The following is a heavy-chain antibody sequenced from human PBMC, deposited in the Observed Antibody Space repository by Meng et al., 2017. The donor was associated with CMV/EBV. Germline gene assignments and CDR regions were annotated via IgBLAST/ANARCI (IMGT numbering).Heavy chain of an antibody. CDR3: ARDGLRNYYYYGMDV. Sequence: ETLSLTCAASGFTFRTSGMNWVRQAPGKGLEWVSSISPSGNYIYYAASLKGRFTISRGNANNSLFLQMNSLRAEDTAVYFCARDGLRNYYYYGMDVWGQGTTVTVSS. D-gene: IGHD5/OR15-5a*01. CDR1: GFTFRTSG. J-gene: IGHJ6*02. V-gene: IGHV3-21*06. CDR2: ISPSGNYI.